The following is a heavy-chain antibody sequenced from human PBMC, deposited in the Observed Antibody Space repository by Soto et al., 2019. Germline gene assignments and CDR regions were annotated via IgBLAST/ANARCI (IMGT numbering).Heavy chain of an antibody. V-gene: IGHV3-23*01. CDR3: ARDRRSSAYTIDY. CDR1: GFSFSSYA. CDR2: ISSSGGTT. J-gene: IGHJ4*02. D-gene: IGHD2-2*02. Sequence: GGSLRLSCAASGFSFSSYAMTWVRQTPGKGLEWVSTISSSGGTTYYADSVKGRFTISRDNSKNTLFLQMNSLRAEDTAVYFCARDRRSSAYTIDYWGQGTLVTVSS.